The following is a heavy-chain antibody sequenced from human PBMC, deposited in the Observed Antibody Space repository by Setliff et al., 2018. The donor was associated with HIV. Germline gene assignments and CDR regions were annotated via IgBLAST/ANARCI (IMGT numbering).Heavy chain of an antibody. Sequence: ASVKVSCKASGYTFNSYGINWVRQAPGQGLEWMGWINTVTGNPTYAQGFTGRFVFSLDTSVSTAYLQISSLRAEDTAVYYCAKSRPDSPSYYMDVWGKGTTVTVSS. V-gene: IGHV7-4-1*02. D-gene: IGHD2-15*01. CDR2: INTVTGNP. CDR1: GYTFNSYG. CDR3: AKSRPDSPSYYMDV. J-gene: IGHJ6*03.